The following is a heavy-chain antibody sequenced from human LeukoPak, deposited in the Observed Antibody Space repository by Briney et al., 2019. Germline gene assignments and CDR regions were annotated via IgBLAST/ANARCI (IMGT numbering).Heavy chain of an antibody. CDR2: IYYSGST. J-gene: IGHJ6*02. Sequence: PSETLSLTCAVYGGSFSSYYWSWIRQPPGKGLEWIGYIYYSGSTNYNPSLKSRVTISVDTSKNQFSLKLSSVTAADTAVYYCARHSAVYDSSGYYYYYGMDFWGQGTTVTVSS. V-gene: IGHV4-59*08. D-gene: IGHD3-22*01. CDR3: ARHSAVYDSSGYYYYYGMDF. CDR1: GGSFSSYY.